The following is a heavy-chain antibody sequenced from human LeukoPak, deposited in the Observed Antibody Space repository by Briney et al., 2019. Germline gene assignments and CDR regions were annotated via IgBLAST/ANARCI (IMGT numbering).Heavy chain of an antibody. CDR1: GGSISSYY. CDR3: ARVKSSTRGLYYHYYMDV. D-gene: IGHD3-10*01. J-gene: IGHJ6*03. CDR2: IDTSGSI. V-gene: IGHV4-4*07. Sequence: PSETLSLTCTVSGGSISSYYWSWIRQPAGKGLEWIGRIDTSGSIIYNPSLKSRVTISVDTSKNQLSLKVSSVTAADTAVYYCARVKSSTRGLYYHYYMDVWGKGTTVIVSS.